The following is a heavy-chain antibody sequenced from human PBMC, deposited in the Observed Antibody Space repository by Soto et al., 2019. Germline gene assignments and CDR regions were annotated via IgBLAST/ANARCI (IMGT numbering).Heavy chain of an antibody. J-gene: IGHJ4*02. CDR3: AKDNVIGGAFDY. Sequence: QVQLVESGGGVVQPGRSLRLSCAASGFTFSRYGMHWVRQAPGKGLEGVAVISYDGSNKYYADSVKGRFTISRDNSKNSVYLQMNIMSAEDTAVYYCAKDNVIGGAFDYWCQGTLVTVSS. D-gene: IGHD1-26*01. V-gene: IGHV3-30*18. CDR1: GFTFSRYG. CDR2: ISYDGSNK.